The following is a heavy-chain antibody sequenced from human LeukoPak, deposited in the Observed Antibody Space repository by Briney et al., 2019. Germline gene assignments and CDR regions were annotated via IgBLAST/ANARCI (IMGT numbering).Heavy chain of an antibody. D-gene: IGHD1-1*01. V-gene: IGHV1-69*13. J-gene: IGHJ4*02. Sequence: SVKVSCEASGGTFSSYAISWVRQAPGQGLEWMGGIIPIFGTANYAQELQGRVTITADESTSTAYMELSSLRSEDTAVYYCAREMERGYFVYWGQGTLVTASS. CDR3: AREMERGYFVY. CDR2: IIPIFGTA. CDR1: GGTFSSYA.